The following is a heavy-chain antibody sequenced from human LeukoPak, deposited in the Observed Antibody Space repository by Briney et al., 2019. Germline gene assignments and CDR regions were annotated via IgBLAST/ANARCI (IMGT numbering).Heavy chain of an antibody. CDR2: IYYSGST. J-gene: IGHJ5*02. D-gene: IGHD2-2*01. CDR3: AREDIVVVPAAITNWFDP. CDR1: GGSISSYY. V-gene: IGHV4-59*12. Sequence: SETLSLTCTVSGGSISSYYWSWIRQPPGKGLEWIGYIYYSGSTNYNPSLKSRVTISVDTSKNQFSLKLSSVTAADTAVYYCAREDIVVVPAAITNWFDPWGQGTLVTVSS.